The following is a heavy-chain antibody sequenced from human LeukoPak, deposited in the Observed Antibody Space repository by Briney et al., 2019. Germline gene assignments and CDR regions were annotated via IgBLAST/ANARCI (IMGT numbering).Heavy chain of an antibody. V-gene: IGHV4-59*08. CDR1: GGSISSYH. Sequence: SETLSLTCTVSGGSISSYHWSWIRQPPGKGLEWIGYIYYSGSTNYNPSLKSRVTISVDTSKNQFSLKLSSVTAADTAVYYCATTKDTAMVKDGAFDIWGQGTMVTVSS. D-gene: IGHD5-18*01. CDR3: ATTKDTAMVKDGAFDI. J-gene: IGHJ3*02. CDR2: IYYSGST.